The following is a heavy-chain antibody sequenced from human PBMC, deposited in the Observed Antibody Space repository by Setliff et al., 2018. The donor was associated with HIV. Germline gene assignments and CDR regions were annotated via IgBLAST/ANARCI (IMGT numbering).Heavy chain of an antibody. CDR1: GGTFSSYA. J-gene: IGHJ1*01. D-gene: IGHD3-22*01. CDR2: IIPIFGTT. Sequence: ASVKVSCKASGGTFSSYAISWVRQAPGQGLEWMGGIIPIFGTTNYAQKFQGRVTITTDESTTTAYMELSSLRSEDTALYYCVRAYDQDFQHWGQGTVVTVSS. CDR3: VRAYDQDFQH. V-gene: IGHV1-69*05.